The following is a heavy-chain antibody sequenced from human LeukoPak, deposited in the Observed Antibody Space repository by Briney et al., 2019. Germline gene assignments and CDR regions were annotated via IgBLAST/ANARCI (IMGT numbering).Heavy chain of an antibody. V-gene: IGHV4-39*07. CDR2: INYSGNT. CDR1: GGSISSRSYY. D-gene: IGHD2-2*01. Sequence: SETLSLTCAVSGGSISSRSYYWGWIRLPPGKGLEWIGSINYSGNTYYNPSLKSRVAISVDTSKNQFSLNLSSVTGADTAVYYCARVLIVVVPSSSCDPWGQGTLVTVSS. J-gene: IGHJ5*02. CDR3: ARVLIVVVPSSSCDP.